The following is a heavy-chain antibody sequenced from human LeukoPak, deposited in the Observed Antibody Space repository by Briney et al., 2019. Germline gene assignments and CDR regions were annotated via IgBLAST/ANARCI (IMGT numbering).Heavy chain of an antibody. CDR3: ATRPRDSSGYYLGAFDG. CDR2: IGASGADT. J-gene: IGHJ3*01. Sequence: GSLRLSCEASGFTFSNYAMVWVRQAPGKGLDWVSVIGASGADTYYSDSVKGRFTVSRDNSKDTLFLHMSSLRAEDTAVYFCATRPRDSSGYYLGAFDGWGQGTTVTVSS. V-gene: IGHV3-23*01. CDR1: GFTFSNYA. D-gene: IGHD3-22*01.